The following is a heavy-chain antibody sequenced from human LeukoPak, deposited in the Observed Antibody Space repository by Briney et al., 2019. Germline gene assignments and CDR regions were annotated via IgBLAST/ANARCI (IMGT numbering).Heavy chain of an antibody. CDR3: ARGRYYYDSSGYPYNWFDP. J-gene: IGHJ5*02. Sequence: SETLSLTCTVSGGSISSTSYYWGWIRQPPGKGLEWIGSIYYSGPTYYNPSLKSRVTISVDTSKNQFSLKLSSVTAADTAVYYCARGRYYYDSSGYPYNWFDPWGQGTLVTVSS. V-gene: IGHV4-39*01. D-gene: IGHD3-22*01. CDR1: GGSISSTSYY. CDR2: IYYSGPT.